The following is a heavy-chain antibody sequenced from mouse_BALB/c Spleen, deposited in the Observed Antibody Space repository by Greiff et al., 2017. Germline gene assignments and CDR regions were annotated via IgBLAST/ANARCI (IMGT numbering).Heavy chain of an antibody. V-gene: IGHV5-17*02. CDR2: ISSGSSTI. J-gene: IGHJ3*01. Sequence: EVKLVESGGGLVQPGGSRKLSCAASGFTFSSFGMHWVRQAPEKGLEWVAYISSGSSTIYYADTVKGRFTISRDNPKNTLFLQMTSLRSEDTAMYYCAREDRYDDGAWFAYWGQGTLVTVSA. CDR3: AREDRYDDGAWFAY. CDR1: GFTFSSFG. D-gene: IGHD2-14*01.